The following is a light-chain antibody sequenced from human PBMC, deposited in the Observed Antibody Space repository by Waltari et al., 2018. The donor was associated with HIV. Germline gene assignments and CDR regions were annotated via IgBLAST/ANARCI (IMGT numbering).Light chain of an antibody. CDR3: QQYNNWPPIT. CDR1: QSVSSN. J-gene: IGKJ5*01. Sequence: EIVMTQSPATLSVFPGERATLSCRATQSVSSNLAWYQQKPGQAPRLRIYGASTRATGIPDRFSGSGSGTEFTLTITSLQSEDFAVYYCQQYNNWPPITFGQGTRLEIK. CDR2: GAS. V-gene: IGKV3-15*01.